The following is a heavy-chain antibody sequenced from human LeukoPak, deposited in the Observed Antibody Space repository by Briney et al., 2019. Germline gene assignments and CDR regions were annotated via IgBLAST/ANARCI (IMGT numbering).Heavy chain of an antibody. CDR1: GYTFSSND. V-gene: IGHV1-8*01. CDR2: MNPHSGNT. D-gene: IGHD3-22*01. J-gene: IGHJ4*02. Sequence: ASVKVSCKASGYTFSSNDINWVRQATGRGLEWMGWMNPHSGNTGYAQKFQGRVTMTEDTSTDTAYMELSSLRSEDTAVYYCATYLITMIVVDYYFDYWGQGTLVTVSS. CDR3: ATYLITMIVVDYYFDY.